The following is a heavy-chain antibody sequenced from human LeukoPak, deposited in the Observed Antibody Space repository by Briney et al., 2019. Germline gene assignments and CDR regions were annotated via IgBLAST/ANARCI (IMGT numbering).Heavy chain of an antibody. CDR3: ARGLPYYYDSSGDFDAFDI. CDR1: AFTFSAYD. J-gene: IGHJ3*02. V-gene: IGHV3-13*04. Sequence: PGGSLRLSCAASAFTFSAYDMHWVRHATGRGLEWVSGIGTAGDTYYPGSVKGRFTVSRENAKNSLYLQMNSLTAGDTAVYYCARGLPYYYDSSGDFDAFDIRGQGTVVTVSS. D-gene: IGHD3-22*01. CDR2: IGTAGDT.